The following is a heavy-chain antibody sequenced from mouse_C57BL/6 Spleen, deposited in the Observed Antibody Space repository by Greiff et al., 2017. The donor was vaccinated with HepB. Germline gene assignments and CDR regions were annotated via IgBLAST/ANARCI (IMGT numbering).Heavy chain of an antibody. CDR1: GYTFTSYT. D-gene: IGHD1-1*01. J-gene: IGHJ2*01. CDR3: ARSDTTVVADFDY. Sequence: QVQLQQSGAELARPGASVKMSCKASGYTFTSYTMHWVKQRPGQGLEWIGYINPSSGYTKYNQKFKDKATLTADKSSSTAYMQLSRLTSEDSAVYYCARSDTTVVADFDYWGQGTTLTVSS. V-gene: IGHV1-4*01. CDR2: INPSSGYT.